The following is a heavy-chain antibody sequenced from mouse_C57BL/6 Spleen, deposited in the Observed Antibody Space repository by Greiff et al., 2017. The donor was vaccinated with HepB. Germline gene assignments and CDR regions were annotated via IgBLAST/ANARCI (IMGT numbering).Heavy chain of an antibody. CDR2: IDPSDSYT. CDR1: GYTFTSYW. J-gene: IGHJ2*01. D-gene: IGHD1-1*01. Sequence: QVQLQQPGAELVKPGASVKLSCKASGYTFTSYWMQWVKQRPGQGLEWIGEIDPSDSYTNYNQKFKGKATLTVDTSSSTAYMQLSSLTSEDSAVYYCASTDYYGSSSDYWGQGTTLTVSS. CDR3: ASTDYYGSSSDY. V-gene: IGHV1-50*01.